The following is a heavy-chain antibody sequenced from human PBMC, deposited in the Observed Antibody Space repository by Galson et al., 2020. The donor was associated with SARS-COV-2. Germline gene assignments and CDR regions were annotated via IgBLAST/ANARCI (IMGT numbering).Heavy chain of an antibody. Sequence: GESLKISCAASGFTFSHYWMNWVRQAPGKGLEWVANIKYDGSEKYYIDSVKGRFTISRDNAKNSVLLQMNSLRVEDTAVYYCGASMDVWGQGTAVTVSS. CDR1: GFTFSHYW. CDR2: IKYDGSEK. V-gene: IGHV3-7*01. CDR3: GASMDV. J-gene: IGHJ6*02.